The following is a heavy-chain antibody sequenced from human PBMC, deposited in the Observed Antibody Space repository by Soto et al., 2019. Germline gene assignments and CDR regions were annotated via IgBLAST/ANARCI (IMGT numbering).Heavy chain of an antibody. CDR1: GGSISSSSYY. D-gene: IGHD2-15*01. Sequence: QLQLQESGPGLVKPSETLSLTCTVSGGSISSSSYYWGWIRQPPGKGLEWIGSIYYSGRTYSNPSLKSRVTISVDTSKNQFSLKLSSVTAADTAVYYCVRIATCGGGSCYSAPEGAFDIWGQGTMVTVSS. V-gene: IGHV4-39*01. J-gene: IGHJ3*02. CDR3: VRIATCGGGSCYSAPEGAFDI. CDR2: IYYSGRT.